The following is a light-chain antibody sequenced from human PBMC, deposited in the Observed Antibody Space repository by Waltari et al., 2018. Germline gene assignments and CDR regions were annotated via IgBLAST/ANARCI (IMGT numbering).Light chain of an antibody. CDR1: SSDVGSHNL. CDR2: EGS. V-gene: IGLV2-23*03. CDR3: CSYAGSNTFNVV. Sequence: QSALTQPASVSGSPGQSITISCTGTSSDVGSHNLVSCYQHHPGKAPKFVIYEGSKRPSGVSNRFSGSKSGNTASLTISGLQAEDEGDYYCCSYAGSNTFNVVFGGGTKLTVL. J-gene: IGLJ2*01.